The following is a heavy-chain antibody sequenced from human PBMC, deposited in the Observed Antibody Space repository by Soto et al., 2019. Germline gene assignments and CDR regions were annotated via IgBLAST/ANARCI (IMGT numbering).Heavy chain of an antibody. CDR2: LYYSGTT. J-gene: IGHJ4*02. D-gene: IGHD3-3*01. Sequence: SETLSLTCTVSGASISTQSWNWIRQAPGKGLEWIGYLYYSGTTNYNPSLKSRVTISADTSKNQVSLKLTSVTAADTAVYFCARGLSWSPYFESWGQGILVTVS. CDR1: GASISTQS. V-gene: IGHV4-59*11. CDR3: ARGLSWSPYFES.